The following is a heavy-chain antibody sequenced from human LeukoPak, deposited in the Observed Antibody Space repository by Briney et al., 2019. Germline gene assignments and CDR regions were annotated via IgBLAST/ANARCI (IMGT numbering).Heavy chain of an antibody. V-gene: IGHV4-34*01. D-gene: IGHD2-2*02. Sequence: PSETLSLTCAVYGGSFSGYYWSWIRQPPGKGLEWIGEINHSGSTNYNPSLKSRVTISVDTSKNQFSLKLSSVTAADTAVYYCARSEYCSSTSCYTFDYWGQGTLVTVSS. J-gene: IGHJ4*02. CDR2: INHSGST. CDR3: ARSEYCSSTSCYTFDY. CDR1: GGSFSGYY.